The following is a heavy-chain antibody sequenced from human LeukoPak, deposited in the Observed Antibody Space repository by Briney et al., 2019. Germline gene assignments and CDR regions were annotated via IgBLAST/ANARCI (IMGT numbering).Heavy chain of an antibody. Sequence: SETLSLTCSVSGGSISSSSYYWGWIRQPPGKGLEWIGSILYSGSTNYNPSLKSRVTISVDTSKNQFSLKLSSVTAADTAVYYCARDPRGITHERYFDLWGRGTLVTVSS. CDR1: GGSISSSSYY. J-gene: IGHJ2*01. CDR3: ARDPRGITHERYFDL. D-gene: IGHD1-14*01. CDR2: ILYSGST. V-gene: IGHV4-39*07.